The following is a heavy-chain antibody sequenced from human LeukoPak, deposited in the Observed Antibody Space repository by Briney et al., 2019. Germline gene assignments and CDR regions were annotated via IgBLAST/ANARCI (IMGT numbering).Heavy chain of an antibody. J-gene: IGHJ4*02. CDR3: ATPGGYSGSYHLGY. CDR2: ISSSGNII. D-gene: IGHD1-26*01. Sequence: PGGSPRLSCAASGFTFSDYYMSWIRQAPGKGLEWVSYISSSGNIIYYADSVKGRFTISRDNAKNSLYLQMNSLRSEDTAVYYCATPGGYSGSYHLGYWGQGTLVTVSS. CDR1: GFTFSDYY. V-gene: IGHV3-11*01.